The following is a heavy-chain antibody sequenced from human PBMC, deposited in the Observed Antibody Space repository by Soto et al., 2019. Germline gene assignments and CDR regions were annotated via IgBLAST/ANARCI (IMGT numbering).Heavy chain of an antibody. Sequence: HPGGSLRLSCAASGFNFNIYALNWVRQAPGKGLEWVSSISGGGRFTYYADSVKGRFTISRDDSKNTLYLQMTSLRPEDTAVFYCAKSGPTNHFDQWGRGTLVTVSS. J-gene: IGHJ4*02. CDR2: ISGGGRFT. D-gene: IGHD1-26*01. V-gene: IGHV3-23*01. CDR1: GFNFNIYA. CDR3: AKSGPTNHFDQ.